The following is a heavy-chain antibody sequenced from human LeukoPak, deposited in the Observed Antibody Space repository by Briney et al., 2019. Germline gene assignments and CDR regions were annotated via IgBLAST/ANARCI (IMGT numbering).Heavy chain of an antibody. V-gene: IGHV5-51*01. Sequence: GESLKISCKGSGYFFDSYWIGWVRQMPGKGLEWMGTVYPDDSDTIYSPAFQGQVTISADKSADTAYLQWHNLKASDTAMYYCARLGYCSSTSCYAFDYWGQGTLVTVSS. CDR1: GYFFDSYW. J-gene: IGHJ4*02. D-gene: IGHD2-2*01. CDR2: VYPDDSDT. CDR3: ARLGYCSSTSCYAFDY.